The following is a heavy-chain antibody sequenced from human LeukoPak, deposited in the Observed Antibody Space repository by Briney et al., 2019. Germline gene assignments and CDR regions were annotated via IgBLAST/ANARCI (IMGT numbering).Heavy chain of an antibody. J-gene: IGHJ4*02. Sequence: SETLSLTRTVSGGSISSYYWSWIRQPPGKGLEWIGYVFHSGSTNYNPSLKSRVTISVDTSKNQFSLKLTSVTAADTAVYYCARDSSGYYRIDYWGQGTLVTVSS. D-gene: IGHD3-22*01. CDR1: GGSISSYY. CDR3: ARDSSGYYRIDY. CDR2: VFHSGST. V-gene: IGHV4-59*08.